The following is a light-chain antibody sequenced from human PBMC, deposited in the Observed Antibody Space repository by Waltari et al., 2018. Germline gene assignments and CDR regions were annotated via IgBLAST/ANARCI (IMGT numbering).Light chain of an antibody. Sequence: QSALTQPASVSGSPGQSIIISCTGTSSDVGGYNYVSWYQQHPGRAPKLLIYEVSNRPSGVSNRFAGSKSGNTAYLTISGLQAEDEADYYCSSYTSSISLAFGGGTKLTVL. CDR2: EVS. J-gene: IGLJ2*01. CDR3: SSYTSSISLA. CDR1: SSDVGGYNY. V-gene: IGLV2-14*01.